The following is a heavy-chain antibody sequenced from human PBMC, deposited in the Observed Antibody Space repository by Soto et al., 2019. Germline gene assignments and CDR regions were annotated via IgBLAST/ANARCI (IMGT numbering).Heavy chain of an antibody. CDR2: INHSGST. CDR1: GGSFSGYY. D-gene: IGHD3-10*01. Sequence: QVQLQQWGAGLLKPSETLSLTCAVYGGSFSGYYWSWIRQPPGKGLDWIGEINHSGSTNYNPSLKSRVTISVDTSKNQFSLKLSSVTAADTAVYYCARGGGYYGSGSYPGYYFDYWGQGTLVSVSS. J-gene: IGHJ4*02. CDR3: ARGGGYYGSGSYPGYYFDY. V-gene: IGHV4-34*01.